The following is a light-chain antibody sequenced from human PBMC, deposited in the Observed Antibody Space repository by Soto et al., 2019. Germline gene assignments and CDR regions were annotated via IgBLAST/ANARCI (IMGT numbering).Light chain of an antibody. J-gene: IGKJ1*01. Sequence: EIVLTQSPGTLSLSPVERATLSCRASQSVTSNYLAWYQQKPGQAPGLLIYDTSTRASGVPDRFSGSGSGTESTLTISRLEPEDFAVYYCQQYGTSPQTFGQGTKVDIK. V-gene: IGKV3-20*01. CDR3: QQYGTSPQT. CDR2: DTS. CDR1: QSVTSNY.